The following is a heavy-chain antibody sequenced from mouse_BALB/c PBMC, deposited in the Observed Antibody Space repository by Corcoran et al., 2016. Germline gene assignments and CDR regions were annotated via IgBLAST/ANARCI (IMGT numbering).Heavy chain of an antibody. CDR3: TRDGYSGYLVEEDV. CDR1: GFTFGDYA. V-gene: IGHV7-3*02. CDR2: IRSKAYGGTT. Sequence: EVQLVESGGGLVQPGRSLRLSCTASGFTFGDYAMSWFRQAPGKGLEWVGFIRSKAYGGTTEYAASVKGRFTISRDDSKSIAYLQMNSLKTEDTAVYYCTRDGYSGYLVEEDVWGQGTTVTVSS. D-gene: IGHD1-1*01. J-gene: IGHJ1*01.